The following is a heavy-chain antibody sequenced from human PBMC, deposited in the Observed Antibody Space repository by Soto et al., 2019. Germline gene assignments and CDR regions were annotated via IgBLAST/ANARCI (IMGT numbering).Heavy chain of an antibody. CDR1: RCTLSSYA. J-gene: IGHJ6*02. Sequence: ASVKVSCKASRCTLSSYAISWVRHAPGQGLEWMGGIIPIFGTANYAQKFQGRVTITADESTSTAYMELSSLRSEDTAVYYCARGRVEYSSSSGYYYYGMIVWGQGTTVTVSS. CDR3: ARGRVEYSSSSGYYYYGMIV. V-gene: IGHV1-69*13. CDR2: IIPIFGTA. D-gene: IGHD6-6*01.